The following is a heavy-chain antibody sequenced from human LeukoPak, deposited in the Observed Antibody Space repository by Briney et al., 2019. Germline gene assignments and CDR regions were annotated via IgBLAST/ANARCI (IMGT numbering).Heavy chain of an antibody. Sequence: GGSLRLSCAASGFTFSPYPMNWVRQAPGKGLEWVSYISGPSDTIHYADSVKGRFTISRDNAKNSLYLQMNSLGAEDTAVYYCARASSGWYVGDYWGQGTLVTVSS. CDR2: ISGPSDTI. CDR3: ARASSGWYVGDY. V-gene: IGHV3-48*04. J-gene: IGHJ4*02. CDR1: GFTFSPYP. D-gene: IGHD6-19*01.